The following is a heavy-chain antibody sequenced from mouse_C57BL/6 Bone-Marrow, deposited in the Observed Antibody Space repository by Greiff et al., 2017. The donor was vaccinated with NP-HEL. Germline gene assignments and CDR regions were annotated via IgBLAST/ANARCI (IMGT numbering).Heavy chain of an antibody. J-gene: IGHJ2*01. CDR1: GYTFTSYW. CDR2: INPSSGYP. CDR3: AALRYYFDY. V-gene: IGHV1-7*01. Sequence: VQRVESGAELAKPGASVKLSCKASGYTFTSYWMHWVKQRPGQGLEWIGYINPSSGYPKYNQKFKDKATLTADKSSSTAYMQLSSLTYEDSAVYYCAALRYYFDYWGQGTTLTVSS.